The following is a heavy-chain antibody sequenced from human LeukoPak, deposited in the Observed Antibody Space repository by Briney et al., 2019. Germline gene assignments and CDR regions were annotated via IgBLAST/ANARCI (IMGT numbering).Heavy chain of an antibody. D-gene: IGHD1-26*01. V-gene: IGHV3-30*02. Sequence: PGGSLSLSCAASGFSFSNYGMHWVRQAPGKGLEWVAFMRSDGSDKYHADSVKGRFTISRDNSKNTLYLQMNSLRAEDTAVYHCAALRIGRGPVDYWGQGTLVTVSS. J-gene: IGHJ4*02. CDR2: MRSDGSDK. CDR3: AALRIGRGPVDY. CDR1: GFSFSNYG.